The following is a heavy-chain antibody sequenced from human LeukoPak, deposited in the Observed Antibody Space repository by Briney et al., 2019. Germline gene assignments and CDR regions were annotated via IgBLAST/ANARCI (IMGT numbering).Heavy chain of an antibody. CDR1: GLTFSSYG. CDR2: IWYDGSNK. CDR3: ARDGDDRSPYYFDY. J-gene: IGHJ4*02. Sequence: GGSLRFSCAAPGLTFSSYGMHWVGQAPGKGLEGGAVIWYDGSNKYYADSVKGRFTISRDNSKNTLYLQMNSLRAEDTAVYYCARDGDDRSPYYFDYWGQGTLVTVSS. V-gene: IGHV3-33*01.